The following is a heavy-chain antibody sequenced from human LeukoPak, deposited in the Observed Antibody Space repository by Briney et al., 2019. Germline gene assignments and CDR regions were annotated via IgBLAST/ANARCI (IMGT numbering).Heavy chain of an antibody. CDR2: IYTTGST. J-gene: IGHJ4*02. CDR3: ARDLGGYNYGYSFDY. Sequence: SETLSLTCTVSGGSVSGYYWNWIRQPAGRGLEWIGRIYTTGSTNYNLSLKSRVTMSVDTSKNQFSLKLFSVTAADTAVYYCARDLGGYNYGYSFDYWGQGTLVTVSS. V-gene: IGHV4-4*07. D-gene: IGHD5-18*01. CDR1: GGSVSGYY.